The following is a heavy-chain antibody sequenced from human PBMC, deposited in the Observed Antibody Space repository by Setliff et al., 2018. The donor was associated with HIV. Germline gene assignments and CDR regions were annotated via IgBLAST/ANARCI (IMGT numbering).Heavy chain of an antibody. J-gene: IGHJ4*02. Sequence: KASETLSLTCTVSGGSISSHFWSWIRQPPGKGLEWIGSIYYSGSTNYNPSLKSRVTISVVTSKNQFSLKLSSVTAADTAVYFCARDSALAVAGTETFAYWGQGTLVTVSS. CDR2: IYYSGST. CDR3: ARDSALAVAGTETFAY. CDR1: GGSISSHF. D-gene: IGHD6-13*01. V-gene: IGHV4-59*11.